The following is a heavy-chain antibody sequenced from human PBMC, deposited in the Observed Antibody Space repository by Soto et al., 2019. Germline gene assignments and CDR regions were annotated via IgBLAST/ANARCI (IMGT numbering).Heavy chain of an antibody. J-gene: IGHJ4*02. CDR2: MNLNSGST. CDR3: ARANGDFDY. Sequence: QVQLVQSEAEVKKPGASVKVSCKASGYTFTSYDVNWVRQAAGQGLAWMGWMNLNSGSTGYAQKFQGRVTMTRNKSIRTAYMELSSLRSEETDVYYCARANGDFDYWGQGTLVTVSS. CDR1: GYTFTSYD. D-gene: IGHD4-17*01. V-gene: IGHV1-8*01.